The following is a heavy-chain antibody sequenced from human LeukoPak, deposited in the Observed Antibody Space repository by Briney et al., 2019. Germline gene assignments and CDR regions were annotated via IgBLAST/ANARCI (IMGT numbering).Heavy chain of an antibody. V-gene: IGHV4-34*01. Sequence: PSETLSLTCAVYGGSFSGYYWSWIRQPPGKGLEWIGEINHSGSTNYNPSLKSRVTISVDTSKNQFSLKLSSVTAADTAVYYCARQMAAAAPAFDIWGQGTMVTVSS. CDR1: GGSFSGYY. CDR2: INHSGST. D-gene: IGHD6-13*01. J-gene: IGHJ3*02. CDR3: ARQMAAAAPAFDI.